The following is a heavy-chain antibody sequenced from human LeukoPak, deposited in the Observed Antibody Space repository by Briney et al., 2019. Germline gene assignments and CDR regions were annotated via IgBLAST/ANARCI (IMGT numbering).Heavy chain of an antibody. J-gene: IGHJ4*02. CDR3: TRGQGLYH. CDR1: GFTFITYA. V-gene: IGHV3-49*04. Sequence: GGSLRLSCAASGFTFITYAMTWVRQAPGKGLEWVGFVRRKVYGGTTEYAASVKGRFTISRDDSKSIAYLQMDSLKTEDTAVYYCTRGQGLYHWGQGTLVTVSS. CDR2: VRRKVYGGTT. D-gene: IGHD2/OR15-2a*01.